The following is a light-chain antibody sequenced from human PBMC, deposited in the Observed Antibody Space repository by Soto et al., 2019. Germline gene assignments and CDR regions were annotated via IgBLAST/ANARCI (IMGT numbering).Light chain of an antibody. J-gene: IGKJ1*01. V-gene: IGKV3-15*01. CDR2: GAS. CDR1: QSISDT. CDR3: QQYDNWPWT. Sequence: IVMTQSPATLSVSPGGRATLSCRASQSISDTLAWYQQKPGQAPRLLIHGASTRAPGFPARSSGSGSGTDFTLTISSLQSEDFAVYYCQQYDNWPWTFGQGTKVDIK.